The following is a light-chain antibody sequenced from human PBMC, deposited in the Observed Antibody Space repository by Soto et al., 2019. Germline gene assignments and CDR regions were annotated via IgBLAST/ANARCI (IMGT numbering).Light chain of an antibody. Sequence: EILLTQSPGALAVSPGEVATLSCRASQSVRDNLAWYQQKPGQAPRLLIYRASIRATGVPARFSGSGSGTDFTLTISSLEPEDFAVYYCHQRQYWPPITFGQGTRLEI. CDR3: HQRQYWPPIT. J-gene: IGKJ5*01. V-gene: IGKV3-11*01. CDR1: QSVRDN. CDR2: RAS.